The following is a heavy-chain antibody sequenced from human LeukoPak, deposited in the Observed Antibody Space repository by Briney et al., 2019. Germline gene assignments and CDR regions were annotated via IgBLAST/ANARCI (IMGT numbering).Heavy chain of an antibody. CDR3: ARLLSVYSSSWNVFDY. CDR2: IYPGDSDT. Sequence: GESLKISCKGSGYSFTTYWIAWVRQMPGKGLEWMGIIYPGDSDTRYSPSFQGQVTISADKSISAAYLQWSSLKASDTAMYYCARLLSVYSSSWNVFDYWGQGTLVTVSS. V-gene: IGHV5-51*01. CDR1: GYSFTTYW. J-gene: IGHJ4*02. D-gene: IGHD6-13*01.